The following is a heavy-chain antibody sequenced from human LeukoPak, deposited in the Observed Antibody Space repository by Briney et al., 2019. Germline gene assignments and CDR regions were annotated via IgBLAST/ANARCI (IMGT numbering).Heavy chain of an antibody. CDR1: GGSISSGGYS. Sequence: SQTLSLTCAVSGGSISSGGYSWSWIRQPPGKGLEWIGYIYHSGSTYYNPSLKSRVTISVDRSKNQFSLKLSSVTAADTAVYYCAAQRGHGRSYYYGMDVWGQGTTVTVSS. V-gene: IGHV4-30-2*02. D-gene: IGHD2-15*01. J-gene: IGHJ6*02. CDR3: AAQRGHGRSYYYGMDV. CDR2: IYHSGST.